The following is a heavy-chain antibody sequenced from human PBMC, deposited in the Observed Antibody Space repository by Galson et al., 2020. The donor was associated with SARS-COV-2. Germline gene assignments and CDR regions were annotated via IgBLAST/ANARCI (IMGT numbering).Heavy chain of an antibody. CDR2: IWFDERTK. V-gene: IGHV3-33*06. Sequence: GGSLRLSCAASGFTFGTYGMHWVRQAPGKGLEWLAVIWFDERTKYYADSVEGRFTISRDNSKNTLYLQINTLRAEDTAVYYRAKDQGGASYGMDVWGRGTTVTVSS. J-gene: IGHJ6*02. D-gene: IGHD1-26*01. CDR1: GFTFGTYG. CDR3: AKDQGGASYGMDV.